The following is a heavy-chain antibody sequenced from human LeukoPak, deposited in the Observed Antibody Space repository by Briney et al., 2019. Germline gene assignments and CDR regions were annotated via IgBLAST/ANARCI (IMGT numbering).Heavy chain of an antibody. Sequence: PGGSLRLSCAASGFTFRSYRMNWVRQAPGKGLEWVANIKQDGSEKDYVDSVKGRFTISRDNAKNSLYLQMNSLRAEDTAVYYCARVSSLAVAGFFDYWGQGILVTVSS. V-gene: IGHV3-7*01. CDR1: GFTFRSYR. D-gene: IGHD6-19*01. CDR3: ARVSSLAVAGFFDY. J-gene: IGHJ4*02. CDR2: IKQDGSEK.